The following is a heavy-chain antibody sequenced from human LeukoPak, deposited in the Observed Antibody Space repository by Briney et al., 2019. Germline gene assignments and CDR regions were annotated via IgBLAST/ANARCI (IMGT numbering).Heavy chain of an antibody. CDR3: ARAGYDILTGYPDDY. J-gene: IGHJ4*02. CDR1: GFTFSSYA. V-gene: IGHV3-23*01. Sequence: GGSLRLSCAASGFTFSSYAMSWVRQAPGKGLEWVSAISGSGGSTYYADSVKGRFTISRDNSKNTLYLQMNSLRAEDTAVYYCARAGYDILTGYPDDYWGQGTLVTVSS. CDR2: ISGSGGST. D-gene: IGHD3-9*01.